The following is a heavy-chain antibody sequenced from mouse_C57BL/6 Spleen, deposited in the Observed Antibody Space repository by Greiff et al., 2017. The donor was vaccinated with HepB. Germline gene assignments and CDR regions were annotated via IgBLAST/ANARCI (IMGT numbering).Heavy chain of an antibody. D-gene: IGHD3-1*01. Sequence: VQLKESGPELVKPGASVKIPCKASGYTFTDYNMDWVKQSHGKSLEWIGDINPNNGGTIYNQKFKGKATLTVDKSSSTAYMELRSLTSEDTAVYYCARSGRGTYWYFDVWGTGTTVTVSS. CDR1: GYTFTDYN. J-gene: IGHJ1*03. CDR2: INPNNGGT. CDR3: ARSGRGTYWYFDV. V-gene: IGHV1-18*01.